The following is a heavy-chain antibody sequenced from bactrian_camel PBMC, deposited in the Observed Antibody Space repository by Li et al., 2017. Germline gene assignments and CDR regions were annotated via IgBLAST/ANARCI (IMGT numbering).Heavy chain of an antibody. Sequence: VQLVESGGGSVQAGGSLTLSCDASGYIRTRSDRDWCMGWFRQAPGEERKGVASIDSDGTISHADSVKGRFTISQDNAKNTMYLEMNSLKPEDTAMYYCAAEIPRGDECYSGSRLGYVGQGTQVTVS. D-gene: IGHD1*01. J-gene: IGHJ4*01. CDR2: IDSDGTI. CDR1: GYIRTRSD. V-gene: IGHV3S53*01.